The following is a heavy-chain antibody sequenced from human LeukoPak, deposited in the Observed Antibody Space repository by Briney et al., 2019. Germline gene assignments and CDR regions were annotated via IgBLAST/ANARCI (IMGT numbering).Heavy chain of an antibody. Sequence: PGGSLRLSCAASGFTFSSYAMHWVRQAPGKGLEWVAVISYDGSNKYYADSVKGRFTISRDNSKNTLYLQMNSLRAEDTAVYYCAKSQQQLVPFDYWGQGTLVTVSS. D-gene: IGHD6-13*01. V-gene: IGHV3-30-3*02. CDR1: GFTFSSYA. CDR2: ISYDGSNK. J-gene: IGHJ4*02. CDR3: AKSQQQLVPFDY.